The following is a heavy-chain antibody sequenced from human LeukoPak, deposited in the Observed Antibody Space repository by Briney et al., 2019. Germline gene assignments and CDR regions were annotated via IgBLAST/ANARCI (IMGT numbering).Heavy chain of an antibody. D-gene: IGHD1-26*01. J-gene: IGHJ6*03. CDR2: IYYSGST. V-gene: IGHV4-59*02. Sequence: SETLSLTCTVSGGSVSSYYWSWIRQPPGKGLEWIGYIYYSGSTNYNPSLKSRVTISLDTSKNQFSLKVSSVTAADTAVYYCARDTYSGIYYPYYYYYYMAVWGKGTTVTVSS. CDR1: GGSVSSYY. CDR3: ARDTYSGIYYPYYYYYYMAV.